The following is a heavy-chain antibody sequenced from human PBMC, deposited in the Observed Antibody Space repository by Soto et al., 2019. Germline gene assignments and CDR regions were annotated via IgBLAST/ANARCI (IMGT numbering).Heavy chain of an antibody. CDR3: AKGQIRKLERRGRDAFDI. D-gene: IGHD1-26*01. CDR2: ISGSGGST. CDR1: GFTFSSYA. V-gene: IGHV3-23*01. Sequence: GGSLRLSCAASGFTFSSYAMSWVRQAPGKGLEWVSAISGSGGSTYYADSVKGRFTISRDNSKNTLYLQMNSLSAEDTAVYYCAKGQIRKLERRGRDAFDIWGQGTMVTVSS. J-gene: IGHJ3*02.